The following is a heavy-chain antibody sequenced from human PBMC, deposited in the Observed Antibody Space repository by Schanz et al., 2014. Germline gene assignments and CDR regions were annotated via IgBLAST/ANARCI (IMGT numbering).Heavy chain of an antibody. Sequence: QVQLQQWGAGVLKPSETLSLTCVVSGGSLSGHYWSWIRQSPGKGLEWIGEINPNEGIHHNPSLKSRVAISVDMSKNQLSLKLTSVTAADTAVYYCASKARYTYGYDYWGQGTLXTVSS. CDR1: GGSLSGHY. D-gene: IGHD5-18*01. V-gene: IGHV4-34*01. CDR3: ASKARYTYGYDY. J-gene: IGHJ4*02. CDR2: INPNEGI.